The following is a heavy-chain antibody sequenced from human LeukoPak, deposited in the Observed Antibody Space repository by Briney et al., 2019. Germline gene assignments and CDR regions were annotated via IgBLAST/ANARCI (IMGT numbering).Heavy chain of an antibody. CDR3: ARDPQDIVVVVAAP. D-gene: IGHD2-15*01. V-gene: IGHV3-21*01. CDR1: GFTFSTYG. J-gene: IGHJ5*02. Sequence: GGTLRLSCEASGFTFSTYGMSWVRQAPGKGLEWVSSISSSSSYIYYADSVKGRFTISRDNAKNSLYLQMNSLRAEDTAVYYCARDPQDIVVVVAAPWGQGTLVTVSS. CDR2: ISSSSSYI.